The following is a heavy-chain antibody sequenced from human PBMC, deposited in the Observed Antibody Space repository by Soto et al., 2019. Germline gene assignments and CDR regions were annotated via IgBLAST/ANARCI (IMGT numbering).Heavy chain of an antibody. Sequence: QVQLVQSGAEVKKPGSSVKVSCKSSGGTFSSYGISWVRQAPVQGLEWMGGIIPIFGSANYAQKFQGRVTITADESTSTAYMELSSVRSEDTAIYYCAGTVGPRTSDNWGQGSLVTFSS. J-gene: IGHJ4*02. V-gene: IGHV1-69*01. CDR3: AGTVGPRTSDN. D-gene: IGHD1-26*01. CDR1: GGTFSSYG. CDR2: IIPIFGSA.